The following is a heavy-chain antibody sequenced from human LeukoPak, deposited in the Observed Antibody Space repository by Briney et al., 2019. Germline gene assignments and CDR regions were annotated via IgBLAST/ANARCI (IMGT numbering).Heavy chain of an antibody. Sequence: ASVKVSCKASGDTFTSYYIHWVRQAPGQGLEWMGIINPSGGSASYAQMFQGRLTVTRDTSTSTVYMELSSLRSEDTAVYFCARDGGSFSYNMDVWGQGTTVTVSS. J-gene: IGHJ6*02. V-gene: IGHV1-46*01. CDR1: GDTFTSYY. CDR3: ARDGGSFSYNMDV. CDR2: INPSGGSA. D-gene: IGHD1-26*01.